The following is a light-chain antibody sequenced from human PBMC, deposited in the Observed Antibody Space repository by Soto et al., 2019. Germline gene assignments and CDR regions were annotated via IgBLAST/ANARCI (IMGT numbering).Light chain of an antibody. J-gene: IGKJ4*01. CDR3: QQLNSHPLT. CDR1: QSISSW. CDR2: DAS. Sequence: HIPHSLSAQSPASCDSSPVTCRASQSISSWLAWYQQKPGKAPQLLMYDASTLQSGVPSRFSGSGSGTEFTLTISILQPEDFATYYCQQLNSHPLTFGGGTKVDIK. V-gene: IGKV1-5*01.